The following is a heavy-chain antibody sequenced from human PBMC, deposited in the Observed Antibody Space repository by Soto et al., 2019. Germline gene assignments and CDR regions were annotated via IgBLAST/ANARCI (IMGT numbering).Heavy chain of an antibody. CDR2: ISYDGNNK. D-gene: IGHD3-10*01. Sequence: GSLRLSGAASGFTFSSYGMHWVRQAPGKGLEWVAVISYDGNNKCYADSVKGRFTISRDNSKNTLYLQMNSLRAEDTAVYYCAKAELLWFPEPHGMDVWGQGTTVTVSS. V-gene: IGHV3-30*18. CDR3: AKAELLWFPEPHGMDV. J-gene: IGHJ6*02. CDR1: GFTFSSYG.